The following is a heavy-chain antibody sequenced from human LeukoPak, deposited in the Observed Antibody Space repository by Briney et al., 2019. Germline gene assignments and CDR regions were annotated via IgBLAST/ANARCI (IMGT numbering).Heavy chain of an antibody. CDR1: GYSISSGYY. Sequence: SETLSLTGAVFGYSISSGYYWGWIRQPPGKGLEWIGSIYHSGSTYYNPSLKSRVTIPVETSKTQFSLKVSSVTAADTAVYYCASFGGFNSGELDYWGQGTLVTVSS. CDR3: ASFGGFNSGELDY. D-gene: IGHD3-10*01. V-gene: IGHV4-38-2*01. CDR2: IYHSGST. J-gene: IGHJ4*02.